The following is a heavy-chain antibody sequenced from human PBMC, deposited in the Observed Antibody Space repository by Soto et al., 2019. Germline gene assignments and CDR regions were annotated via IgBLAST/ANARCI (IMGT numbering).Heavy chain of an antibody. Sequence: SVKVSCKASGGTFSWYTSSWVRQAPGQGLEWMGRIIPILGIANYAQKFQGRVTITADKSTSTAYMELSSLRSEDTAVYYCARGYSYGPVGMDVWGQGTTVTVSS. V-gene: IGHV1-69*02. CDR3: ARGYSYGPVGMDV. D-gene: IGHD5-18*01. CDR2: IIPILGIA. J-gene: IGHJ6*02. CDR1: GGTFSWYT.